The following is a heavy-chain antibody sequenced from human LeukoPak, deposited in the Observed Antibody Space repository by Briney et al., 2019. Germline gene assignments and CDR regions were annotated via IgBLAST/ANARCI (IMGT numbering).Heavy chain of an antibody. CDR2: IPYNGSYK. D-gene: IGHD2-2*01. CDR1: GFTISSFG. Sequence: PGGSLTLSCAASGFTISSFGMHWVRQPPGKGLEWLAVIPYNGSYKFYSNSVTGRVTTSRDDSKNKQYLQMNSLRADDAAVYFCAKDHADIVVLQSADIDSWGQGTLVTVSS. V-gene: IGHV3-30*18. CDR3: AKDHADIVVLQSADIDS. J-gene: IGHJ4*02.